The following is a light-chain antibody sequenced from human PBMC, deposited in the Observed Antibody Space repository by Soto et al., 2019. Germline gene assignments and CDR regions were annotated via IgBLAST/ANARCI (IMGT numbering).Light chain of an antibody. Sequence: ALTQPASVSGSPGQSITISCTATSSDVGSYNLVSWYQQHPGNAPKLMIYEGSKRPSGVSNRFSGSRSGNTASLTISGLQAEDEADYYCCSYAGSSTFWVFGGGTKLTVL. J-gene: IGLJ3*02. V-gene: IGLV2-23*03. CDR2: EGS. CDR1: SSDVGSYNL. CDR3: CSYAGSSTFWV.